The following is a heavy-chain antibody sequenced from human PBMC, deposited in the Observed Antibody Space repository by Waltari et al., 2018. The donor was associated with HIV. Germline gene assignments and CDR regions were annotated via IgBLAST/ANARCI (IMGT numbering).Heavy chain of an antibody. CDR2: ITPVFGTT. J-gene: IGHJ4*02. D-gene: IGHD5-12*01. CDR1: SDGLTNFS. CDR3: AASPERPGFEAPLFFFDY. Sequence: VQLVQSGAEMKKPGSSVRVSCKCSSDGLTNFSFNWLGQATGQRPEWMAAITPVFGTTDYARKFRGRVTLSADKSASTIYMVLRSLSSGDTAVYYCAASPERPGFEAPLFFFDYWGQGTLITVSS. V-gene: IGHV1-69*13.